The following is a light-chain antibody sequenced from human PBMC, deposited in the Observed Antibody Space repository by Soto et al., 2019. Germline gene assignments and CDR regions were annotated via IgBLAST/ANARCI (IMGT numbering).Light chain of an antibody. V-gene: IGLV2-14*03. J-gene: IGLJ1*01. CDR1: SSDVGAYNF. CDR3: SAYTGSRTYV. Sequence: QSALTQPASVSGSPGQSITISCTGTSSDVGAYNFVSWHQQHPGKAPKLMIYNVYDRPSGISYRFSGSKSGNTASLTISGLQGEDEADYYCSAYTGSRTYVFGTGTKLTV. CDR2: NVY.